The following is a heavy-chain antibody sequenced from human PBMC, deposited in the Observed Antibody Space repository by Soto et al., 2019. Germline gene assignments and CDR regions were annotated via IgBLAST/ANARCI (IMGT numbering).Heavy chain of an antibody. Sequence: PGGSLRLSCAASGFTFDDYAMHWVRQAPGKGLEWVSGLTWNSNNIVYADSVKGRFTISRDNAKNSLYLQMNSLSAEDTALYYCTKAARAVAGTDAFDIWGQGTMVTVSS. CDR1: GFTFDDYA. J-gene: IGHJ3*02. D-gene: IGHD6-19*01. CDR3: TKAARAVAGTDAFDI. CDR2: LTWNSNNI. V-gene: IGHV3-9*01.